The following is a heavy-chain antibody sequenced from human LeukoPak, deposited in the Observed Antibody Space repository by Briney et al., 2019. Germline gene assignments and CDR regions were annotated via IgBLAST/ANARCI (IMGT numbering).Heavy chain of an antibody. CDR2: INAYNGNT. CDR1: GYTFTSYG. Sequence: ASVKVSCKASGYTFTSYGISWVRQAPGQGLEWMGWINAYNGNTNYAQKLQGRVTMTTDTSTSTAYMELRSLRSDDTAVYYCARGPPDYDILTGPNDYWGQGTLVTVSS. J-gene: IGHJ4*02. V-gene: IGHV1-18*01. D-gene: IGHD3-9*01. CDR3: ARGPPDYDILTGPNDY.